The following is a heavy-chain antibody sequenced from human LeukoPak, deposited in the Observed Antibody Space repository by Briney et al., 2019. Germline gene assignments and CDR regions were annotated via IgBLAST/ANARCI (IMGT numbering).Heavy chain of an antibody. V-gene: IGHV3-53*01. J-gene: IGHJ4*02. CDR3: ARGTGTRVAPYYFDH. Sequence: GGSLRLSCAVSGFTVSSIYMSWVRQAPGKGLEWVSFIYSDGNTYYGDSVKGRFTLSRDNSKNTLYVQMNSLRTEDTAMYYCARGTGTRVAPYYFDHWGQGTLVTVSS. CDR2: IYSDGNT. D-gene: IGHD1-1*01. CDR1: GFTVSSIY.